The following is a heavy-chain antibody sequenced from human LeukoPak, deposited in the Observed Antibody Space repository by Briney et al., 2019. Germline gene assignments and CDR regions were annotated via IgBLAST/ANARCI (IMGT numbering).Heavy chain of an antibody. Sequence: PGGSLRLSCAASGFTLSNYAMNWVRQAPGKGLEWVSSINGSGDKTYYADSVKGRFTISRDNSKNTLYLQMNSLRAEDTAVYYCAKGTLYGDYFDYWGQGTLVTVSS. J-gene: IGHJ4*02. CDR2: INGSGDKT. V-gene: IGHV3-23*01. CDR3: AKGTLYGDYFDY. D-gene: IGHD4-17*01. CDR1: GFTLSNYA.